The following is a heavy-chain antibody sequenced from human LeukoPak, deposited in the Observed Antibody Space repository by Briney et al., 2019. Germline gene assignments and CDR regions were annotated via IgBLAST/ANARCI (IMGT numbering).Heavy chain of an antibody. D-gene: IGHD5-18*01. CDR2: IYYSGST. Sequence: SETLSLTCTVSGGSISSSSYYWGWIRQPPRKGLEWIGSIYYSGSTYYNPSLKSRVTISVDTSKNQFSLKLSSVTAADTAVYYCARQVGYSYLFDYWGQGTLVTVSS. CDR3: ARQVGYSYLFDY. CDR1: GGSISSSSYY. V-gene: IGHV4-39*01. J-gene: IGHJ4*02.